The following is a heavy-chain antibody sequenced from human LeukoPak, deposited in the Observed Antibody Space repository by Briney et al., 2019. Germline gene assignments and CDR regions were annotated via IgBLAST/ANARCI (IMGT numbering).Heavy chain of an antibody. Sequence: GGSLRLSCAASGFTFSSYAMHWVRQAPGKGLEWVAVISYDGSNKYYADSVKGRFTISRDNSKNTLYLQMNSLRAEDTAVYYCARTYCSSSPDGYWGQGTLVTVSS. CDR1: GFTFSSYA. CDR2: ISYDGSNK. CDR3: ARTYCSSSPDGY. D-gene: IGHD6-6*01. J-gene: IGHJ4*02. V-gene: IGHV3-30-3*01.